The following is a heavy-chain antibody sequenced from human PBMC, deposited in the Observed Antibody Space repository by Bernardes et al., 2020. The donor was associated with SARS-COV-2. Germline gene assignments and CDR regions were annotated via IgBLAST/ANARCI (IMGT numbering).Heavy chain of an antibody. CDR3: AHRPSSRDAYKF. J-gene: IGHJ4*02. V-gene: IGHV3-13*01. Sequence: GGSLRLSCAASGFTFSSYDMHWVRQATGKGLEWVSAIGTAGDTYYPGSVKGRFTISRENAKNSLYLQMNSLRAGDTAVYYCAHRPSSRDAYKFWGQGTLVTVSS. CDR1: GFTFSSYD. D-gene: IGHD1-20*01. CDR2: IGTAGDT.